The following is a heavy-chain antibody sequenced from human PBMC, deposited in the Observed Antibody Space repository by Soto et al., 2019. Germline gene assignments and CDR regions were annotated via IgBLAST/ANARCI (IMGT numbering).Heavy chain of an antibody. V-gene: IGHV3-30-3*01. CDR1: GFTFSSYA. CDR3: ARGRPLFGWFDP. J-gene: IGHJ5*02. CDR2: ISYDGSNK. D-gene: IGHD2-21*01. Sequence: GGSLRLSCAASGFTFSSYAMHWVRQAPGKGLEWVAVISYDGSNKYYADSVKGRFTISRDNSKNTLYLQMNSLRAEDTAVYYCARGRPLFGWFDPWGQGTLVTVSS.